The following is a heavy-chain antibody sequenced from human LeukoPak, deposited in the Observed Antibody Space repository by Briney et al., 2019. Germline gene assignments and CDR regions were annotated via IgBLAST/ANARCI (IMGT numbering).Heavy chain of an antibody. J-gene: IGHJ4*02. CDR2: IRSKANSYAT. V-gene: IGHV3-73*01. D-gene: IGHD2-2*02. Sequence: PGGSLRLSCAASGFTFSGSAMHWVRQASGKGLEWVGRIRSKANSYATAYAASVKGRFTISRDDSKNTAYLQMNSLKTEDTAVYYCTRLRGYCSSTSCYTEFYFDYWGQGTLVTVSS. CDR3: TRLRGYCSSTSCYTEFYFDY. CDR1: GFTFSGSA.